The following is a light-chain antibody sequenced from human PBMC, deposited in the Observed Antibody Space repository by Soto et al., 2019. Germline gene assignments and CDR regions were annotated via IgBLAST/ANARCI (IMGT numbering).Light chain of an antibody. J-gene: IGLJ3*02. CDR2: EVN. CDR3: TSYTGSITWV. Sequence: QSALTQPPSASGSPGQSVTISCTGASSDIGGYNSVSWYQHHPGKAPKLIIFEVNKRPSGVPDRFSGSKSGNTASLTVSGLQAEDEADYYCTSYTGSITWVFGGGTKLTVL. CDR1: SSDIGGYNS. V-gene: IGLV2-8*01.